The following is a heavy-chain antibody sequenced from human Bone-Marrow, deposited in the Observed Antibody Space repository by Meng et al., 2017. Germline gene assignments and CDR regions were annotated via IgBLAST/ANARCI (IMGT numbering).Heavy chain of an antibody. V-gene: IGHV2-5*02. Sequence: SGPTLVKPTQTLTLTCTFSGFSLSTSGVGVGWTRQPPGKALEWLASIYWDDDERYSPSLRSRPTITKDTSKNQVVLKMTNMDPVDTATYYCAHSRGRVPSYGMDVWGQGTTVTVSS. CDR3: AHSRGRVPSYGMDV. D-gene: IGHD2-15*01. CDR2: IYWDDDE. CDR1: GFSLSTSGVG. J-gene: IGHJ6*02.